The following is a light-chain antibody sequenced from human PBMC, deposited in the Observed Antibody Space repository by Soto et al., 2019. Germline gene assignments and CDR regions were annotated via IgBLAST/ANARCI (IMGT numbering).Light chain of an antibody. V-gene: IGKV3-20*01. Sequence: EIVLTQSPGTLSLSPGERATLSCRASQRVRGDSLAWYQQTPGQPPRFLIYGASSRATGIPDRFSASGSGTDFTLTISRLEPEDFAVYYCQRYNNWPLTFGGGTKV. J-gene: IGKJ4*01. CDR2: GAS. CDR1: QRVRGDS. CDR3: QRYNNWPLT.